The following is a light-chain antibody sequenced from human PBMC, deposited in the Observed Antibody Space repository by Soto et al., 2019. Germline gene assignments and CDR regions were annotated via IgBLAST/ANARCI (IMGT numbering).Light chain of an antibody. J-gene: IGLJ1*01. CDR2: DNS. CDR3: QSYDRSLSGSRV. CDR1: NSNIGAGYD. V-gene: IGLV1-40*01. Sequence: QSVLTQPPSVSGAPGHRVTISCTGSNSNIGAGYDVHWYQQLPGTAPKLLIYDNSNRPSGVPDRFSGSKSGTSASLAITGLQAEDEADYYCQSYDRSLSGSRVFGTGTKVT.